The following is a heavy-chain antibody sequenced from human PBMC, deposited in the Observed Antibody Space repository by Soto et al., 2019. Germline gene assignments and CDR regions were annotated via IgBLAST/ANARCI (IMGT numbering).Heavy chain of an antibody. CDR2: INDDGSST. CDR3: TRGPRSTSTGTGAF. D-gene: IGHD1-1*01. J-gene: IGHJ4*02. V-gene: IGHV3-74*01. Sequence: PGGSLRLSCAASGFTFSMYWMHWFRQVPGKGPEWVSRINDDGSSTNYADSVKGRFTISRDNAKNTLYLQMNDLRAEDTAVYYCTRGPRSTSTGTGAFWGQGTLVTVSS. CDR1: GFTFSMYW.